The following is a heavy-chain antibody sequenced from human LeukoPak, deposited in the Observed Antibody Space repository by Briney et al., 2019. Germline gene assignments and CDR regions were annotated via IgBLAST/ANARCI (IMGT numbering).Heavy chain of an antibody. CDR1: GFTAGSYS. V-gene: IGHV3-48*01. Sequence: GGPLRPSFAASGFTAGSYSRNWVGQAPGKGLEWVSYISSISSTIYYAVSVKGRFTISRDNAKNSLYLQMNSLRAEDTALYYCARFGYGGKVDYWGQRTLVAVSS. CDR2: ISSISSTI. CDR3: ARFGYGGKVDY. J-gene: IGHJ4*02. D-gene: IGHD4-23*01.